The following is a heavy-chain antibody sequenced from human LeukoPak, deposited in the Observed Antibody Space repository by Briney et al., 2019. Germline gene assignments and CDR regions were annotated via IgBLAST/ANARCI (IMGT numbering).Heavy chain of an antibody. D-gene: IGHD3-10*01. Sequence: SETLSLTCTVSSGSITNYYWSWIRQPPGKGLEWIGFIYYSGNTNYNPSLKSRVTISVDTSKNQFSLKLSSMTAADTAVYYCARGALLWFGDRMEYYFDYWGQGTLLTASS. J-gene: IGHJ4*02. V-gene: IGHV4-59*01. CDR3: ARGALLWFGDRMEYYFDY. CDR2: IYYSGNT. CDR1: SGSITNYY.